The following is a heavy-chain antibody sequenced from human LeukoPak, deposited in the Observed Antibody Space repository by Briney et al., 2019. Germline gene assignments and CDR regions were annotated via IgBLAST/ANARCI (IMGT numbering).Heavy chain of an antibody. D-gene: IGHD3-16*01. CDR3: ASKPRGESRPFEY. Sequence: ASVKVSCKASGYTFTAHAVHWVRQAPGQRLEWVGWINVANGDTGYSQKFQGRVTITSDTSASTGYMEMSSLISEDTAVYYCASKPRGESRPFEYWGQGTLVTVSS. J-gene: IGHJ4*02. CDR2: INVANGDT. CDR1: GYTFTAHA. V-gene: IGHV1-3*01.